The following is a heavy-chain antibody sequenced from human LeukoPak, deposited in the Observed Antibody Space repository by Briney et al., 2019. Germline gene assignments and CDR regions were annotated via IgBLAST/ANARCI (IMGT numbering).Heavy chain of an antibody. Sequence: ASVKVSCKASGYTFTSYDINWVRQPTGKGLEWVGWMNPNSGKTGNAQKFQGRVTMTRNTSISTAYMELSSLRSDDTAVYYCARGRLTPDYYYYMDVWGKGTAVTVSS. CDR2: MNPNSGKT. D-gene: IGHD4/OR15-4a*01. J-gene: IGHJ6*03. V-gene: IGHV1-8*01. CDR3: ARGRLTPDYYYYMDV. CDR1: GYTFTSYD.